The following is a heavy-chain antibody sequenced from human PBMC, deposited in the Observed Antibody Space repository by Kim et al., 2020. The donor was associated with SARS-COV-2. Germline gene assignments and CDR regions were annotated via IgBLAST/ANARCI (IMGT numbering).Heavy chain of an antibody. CDR3: AATPYCSSTSCYNFDY. D-gene: IGHD2-2*02. J-gene: IGHJ4*02. Sequence: SVKGRFTISRDNSKNTLYLQMNSLRAEDTAVYYCAATPYCSSTSCYNFDYWGQGTLVTVSS. V-gene: IGHV3-30*03.